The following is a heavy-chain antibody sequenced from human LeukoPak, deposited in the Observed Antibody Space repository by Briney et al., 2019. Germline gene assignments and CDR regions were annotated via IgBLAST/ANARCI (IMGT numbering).Heavy chain of an antibody. Sequence: SETLSLTCAASCYSISSCYYRGCLRQPPGRVLEWIGIIYHGGSTYYNPSLKSRVTISVDTSKNQFSLKLSSVTAADTAVYYCARLGPAATHYYCYYYMDVWGKGTTVTVSS. CDR3: ARLGPAATHYYCYYYMDV. D-gene: IGHD2-2*01. CDR1: CYSISSCYY. CDR2: IYHGGST. J-gene: IGHJ6*03. V-gene: IGHV4-38-2*01.